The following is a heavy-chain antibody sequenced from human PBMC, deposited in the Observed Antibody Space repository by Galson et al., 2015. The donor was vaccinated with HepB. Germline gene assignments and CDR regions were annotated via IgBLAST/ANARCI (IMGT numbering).Heavy chain of an antibody. CDR3: ATDRGHGNHVVFDF. CDR2: ISGSGGST. V-gene: IGHV3-23*01. Sequence: SLRLSCAASGFTFSNYGMSWVRQAPGKGLEWVSSISGSGGSTYYADSVKGRFTISRDNSKNTLYLQMNSLRAEDMGVYYCATDRGHGNHVVFDFWGQGTLVTVSS. CDR1: GFTFSNYG. J-gene: IGHJ4*02. D-gene: IGHD1-14*01.